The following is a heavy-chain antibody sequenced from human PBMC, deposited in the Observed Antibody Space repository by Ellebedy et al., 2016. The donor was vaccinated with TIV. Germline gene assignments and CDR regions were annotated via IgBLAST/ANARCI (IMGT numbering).Heavy chain of an antibody. CDR2: IWYDGSNT. Sequence: PGGSLRLSCAASGFTFSTYNMHWVRQAPGKGLEWVAVIWYDGSNTQYADSVKGRFTMSRDNSKNIMYLQMNSLRAEDTAVYYCARDGVRPYFYNGMDVWGQGTTVSVSS. V-gene: IGHV3-33*08. J-gene: IGHJ6*02. D-gene: IGHD2/OR15-2a*01. CDR3: ARDGVRPYFYNGMDV. CDR1: GFTFSTYN.